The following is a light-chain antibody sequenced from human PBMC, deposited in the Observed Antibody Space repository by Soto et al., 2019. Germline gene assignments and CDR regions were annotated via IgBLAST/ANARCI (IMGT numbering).Light chain of an antibody. CDR1: QDINNN. V-gene: IGKV1-27*01. J-gene: IGKJ3*01. Sequence: DMQMTQSPSSLSASIGDRVTITCLASQDINNNLAWYQQKPGKVPKVLIYAASTLQSGVPSRFSGSGSGTDFTLTISSLQPEDVATYYCQKYNSARETFGPGTKVDI. CDR3: QKYNSARET. CDR2: AAS.